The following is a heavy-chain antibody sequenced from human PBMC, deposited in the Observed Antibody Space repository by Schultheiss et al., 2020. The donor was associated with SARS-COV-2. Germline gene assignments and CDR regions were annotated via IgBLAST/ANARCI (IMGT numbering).Heavy chain of an antibody. CDR1: GGSISSYY. V-gene: IGHV4-59*01. Sequence: SETLSLTCTVSGGSISSYYWSWIRQPPGKGLEWIGYIYYSGSTNYNPSLKSRVTISVDTSKNQFSLKLSSVTAADAAVYYCARDRGDSSAPDYWGQGTLVTVSS. CDR2: IYYSGST. D-gene: IGHD3-22*01. CDR3: ARDRGDSSAPDY. J-gene: IGHJ4*02.